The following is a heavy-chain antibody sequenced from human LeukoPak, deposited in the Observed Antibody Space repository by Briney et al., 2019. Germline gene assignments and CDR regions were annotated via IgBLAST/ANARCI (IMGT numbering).Heavy chain of an antibody. CDR2: INPSGGST. Sequence: GASVKVSCKASGYTFTTYYMHWVRQAPGQGLEWMGIINPSGGSTGNAQKFQGRVTMTRDTSTSTVYMELSSLRSEDTAVYYCARGPRSSGWIEDPWGQGTLVTVSS. J-gene: IGHJ5*02. D-gene: IGHD6-19*01. V-gene: IGHV1-46*01. CDR1: GYTFTTYY. CDR3: ARGPRSSGWIEDP.